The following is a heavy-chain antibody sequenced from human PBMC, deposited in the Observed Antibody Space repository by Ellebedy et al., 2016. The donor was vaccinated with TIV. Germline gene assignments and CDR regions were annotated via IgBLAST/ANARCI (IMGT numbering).Heavy chain of an antibody. J-gene: IGHJ4*02. D-gene: IGHD3-16*01. CDR1: GFTFRSYS. V-gene: IGHV3-48*02. Sequence: GGSLRLSCAASGFTFRSYSMNWVCQAPGKGLEWVSHIKSSSNPIYYADSVKGRFIISRDNAKNSLYLQMNNLRDEDTAVYYCSRDGGRGGGNDFWGQGTLVIVSS. CDR3: SRDGGRGGGNDF. CDR2: IKSSSNPI.